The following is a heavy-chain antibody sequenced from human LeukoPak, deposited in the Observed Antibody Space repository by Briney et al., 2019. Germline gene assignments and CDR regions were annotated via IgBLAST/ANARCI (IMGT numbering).Heavy chain of an antibody. D-gene: IGHD3-10*01. CDR1: AGSFSGYY. Sequence: SQTLSLTCAAHAGSFSGYYWSWIRQPPGKGLDRHGQINHIGSTNYNPSLKSRVTISVDTSKNQISLKISSVIAADTGVYYCATETPYYYGSGSSIGFDSWGQGTLVTVSS. V-gene: IGHV4-34*01. J-gene: IGHJ4*02. CDR2: INHIGST. CDR3: ATETPYYYGSGSSIGFDS.